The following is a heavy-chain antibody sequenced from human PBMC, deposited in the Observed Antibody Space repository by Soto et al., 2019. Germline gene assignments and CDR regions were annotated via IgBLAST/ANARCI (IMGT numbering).Heavy chain of an antibody. V-gene: IGHV4-34*01. Sequence: PSETLSLTCAVSGGSFIGYYWNWILQPPWKGLEWIGEVNHSGSTNYNPSLKSRVTISVDTSKNQFSLKLSSVTAADTAVYYCARHRGGSXSYYSPNNWFDPWGQGTLVTVS. D-gene: IGHD3-10*01. CDR3: ARHRGGSXSYYSPNNWFDP. J-gene: IGHJ5*02. CDR1: GGSFIGYY. CDR2: VNHSGST.